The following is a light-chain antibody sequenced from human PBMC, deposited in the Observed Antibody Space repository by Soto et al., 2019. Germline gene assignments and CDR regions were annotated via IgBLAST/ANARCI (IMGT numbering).Light chain of an antibody. CDR1: SSDVGDYDY. J-gene: IGLJ7*01. CDR3: SSYRSSNTLL. Sequence: QSAPTQPASVSGSPGQSITISCTGTSSDVGDYDYVSWYQQYAGKAPKMMIYEVSNRPSGVSNRFSGSKSGNTASLTISGLQAEDEADYYCSSYRSSNTLLFGGGTQLTVL. CDR2: EVS. V-gene: IGLV2-14*01.